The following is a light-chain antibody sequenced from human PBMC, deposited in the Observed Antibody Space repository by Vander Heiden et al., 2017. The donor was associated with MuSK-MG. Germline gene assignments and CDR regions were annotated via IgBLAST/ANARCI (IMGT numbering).Light chain of an antibody. CDR2: RNN. V-gene: IGLV1-47*01. CDR3: AAWDDSLVV. J-gene: IGLJ2*01. CDR1: SSNIGSNY. Sequence: SVLTQPPSASGTPGQRVTISCSGSSSNIGSNYVYWYQQLPGTAPTLLIYRNNQRPSGVPDRFSGSKSGTSASLAISGLRAEDEADYYCAAWDDSLVVFGGGTKLTVL.